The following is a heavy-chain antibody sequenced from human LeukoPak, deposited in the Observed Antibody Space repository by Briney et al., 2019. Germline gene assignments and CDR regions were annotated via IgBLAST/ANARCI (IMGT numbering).Heavy chain of an antibody. D-gene: IGHD6-13*01. CDR1: GGSFSGYY. CDR2: INHSGST. V-gene: IGHV4-34*01. Sequence: SETLSLTCAVYGGSFSGYYWCWIRQPPGKGLEWIGEINHSGSTNYNPSLKSRVTISVDTSKNPFSLKLSSVTAADTAVYYCARTYSSSWYGGQDWFDPWGQGTLVTVSS. J-gene: IGHJ5*02. CDR3: ARTYSSSWYGGQDWFDP.